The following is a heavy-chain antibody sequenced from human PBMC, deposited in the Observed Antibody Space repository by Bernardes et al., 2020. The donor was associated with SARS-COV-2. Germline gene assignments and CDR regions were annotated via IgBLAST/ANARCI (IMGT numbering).Heavy chain of an antibody. V-gene: IGHV3-33*05. Sequence: VAVTLKKKSNNYYADSVKGRFTISRDNSKNTLYLQMNSLRAEDTAVYYCARELSYYGMDVWGQGTTVTVSS. CDR3: ARELSYYGMDV. CDR2: TLKKKSNN. J-gene: IGHJ6*02.